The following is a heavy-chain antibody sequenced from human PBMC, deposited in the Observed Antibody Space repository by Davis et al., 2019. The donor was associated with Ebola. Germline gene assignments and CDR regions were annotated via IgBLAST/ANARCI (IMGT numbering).Heavy chain of an antibody. V-gene: IGHV4-30-4*01. J-gene: IGHJ5*02. CDR3: ARDLYYYDSSGYNWFDP. CDR1: GGSISSGDYY. D-gene: IGHD3-22*01. Sequence: PSETLSLTCTVSGGSISSGDYYWSWIRQPPGKGLEWIGYIYYSGSTYYNPSLKSRVTISVDTSKNQFSLKLSSVTAADTAVYYCARDLYYYDSSGYNWFDPWGQGTLVTVSS. CDR2: IYYSGST.